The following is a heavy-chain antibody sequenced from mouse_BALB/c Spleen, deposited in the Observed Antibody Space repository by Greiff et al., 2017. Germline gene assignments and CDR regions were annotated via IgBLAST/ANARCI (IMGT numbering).Heavy chain of an antibody. Sequence: EVKLQESGPGLVKPSQSLSLTCTVTGYSITSDYAWNWIRQFPGNKLEWMGYISYSGSTSYNPSLKSRISITRDTSKNQFFLQLNSVTTEDTATYYCATPLGGFAYWGEGTLVTVSA. J-gene: IGHJ3*01. V-gene: IGHV3-2*02. CDR1: GYSITSDYA. CDR3: ATPLGGFAY. D-gene: IGHD3-3*01. CDR2: ISYSGST.